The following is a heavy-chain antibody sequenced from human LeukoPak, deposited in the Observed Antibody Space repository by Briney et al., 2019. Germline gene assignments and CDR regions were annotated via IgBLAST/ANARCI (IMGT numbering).Heavy chain of an antibody. V-gene: IGHV3-21*01. CDR3: ARDRRGYFDWLCAFDI. CDR2: ISSSSSYI. D-gene: IGHD3-9*01. Sequence: PGGSLRLSCAASGFTFSSYSMNWVRQAPGKGLEWVSSISSSSSYIYYADSVKGRFTISRDNAKNPLYLQMNSLRAEDTAVYYCARDRRGYFDWLCAFDIWGQGKMVTVSS. CDR1: GFTFSSYS. J-gene: IGHJ3*02.